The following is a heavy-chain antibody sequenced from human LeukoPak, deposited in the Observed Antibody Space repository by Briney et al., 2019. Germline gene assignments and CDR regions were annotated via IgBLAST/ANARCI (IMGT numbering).Heavy chain of an antibody. V-gene: IGHV3-38-3*01. J-gene: IGHJ4*02. CDR3: ARADCSSSSCYTVAY. CDR2: ISGGST. CDR1: GFTVSSNE. D-gene: IGHD2-2*02. Sequence: PGGSLRLSCAASGFTVSSNEMSWVRQAPGKGLEWVSSISGGSTYYADSRKGRFTISRDNSKNTLHLQMNSLRAEDTAVYYCARADCSSSSCYTVAYWGQGTLVTVSS.